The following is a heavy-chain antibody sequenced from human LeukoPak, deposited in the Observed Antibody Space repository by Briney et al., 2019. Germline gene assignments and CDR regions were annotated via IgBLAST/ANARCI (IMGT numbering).Heavy chain of an antibody. Sequence: SVKVSXKASGGTFSSYAISWVRQAPGQGLEWVGGIIPIFGTANYAQKFQGRVTITADESTSTAYMELSSLRSEDTAVYYCARQGSGYDGWFDPWGQGTLVTVSS. V-gene: IGHV1-69*13. CDR2: IIPIFGTA. CDR3: ARQGSGYDGWFDP. J-gene: IGHJ5*02. D-gene: IGHD3-22*01. CDR1: GGTFSSYA.